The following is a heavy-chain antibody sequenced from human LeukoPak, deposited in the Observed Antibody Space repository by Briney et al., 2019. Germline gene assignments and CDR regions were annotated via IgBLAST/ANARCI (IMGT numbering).Heavy chain of an antibody. D-gene: IGHD2-2*01. V-gene: IGHV3-23*01. Sequence: PGGSLRLSCAASGFTFSSYAMSWVRQAPGKGLEWVSAIIGGGGSTYYADSVKGRCTLSRDNSTNTLYLQMKSLRAEDTAVYYCAKYRVYCSSTSCQHYWGQGTLVTVSS. CDR2: IIGGGGST. CDR3: AKYRVYCSSTSCQHY. J-gene: IGHJ4*02. CDR1: GFTFSSYA.